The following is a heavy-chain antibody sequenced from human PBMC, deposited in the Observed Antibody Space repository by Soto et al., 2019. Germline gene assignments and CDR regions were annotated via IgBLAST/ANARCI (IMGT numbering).Heavy chain of an antibody. D-gene: IGHD2-15*01. CDR1: GFSFSSYA. V-gene: IGHV3-23*01. Sequence: VQLFQSGGGQVQPGGSLRLSCAASGFSFSSYAVGWVHQTPGKGLEWVSVISGNAGRTYYAYSVKGRFIISRDNSRDPLSLQMDSLRGEDTAIYYCAKTRGNYCSGGSCYYFDKLGQGVLVTVSS. CDR3: AKTRGNYCSGGSCYYFDK. J-gene: IGHJ4*02. CDR2: ISGNAGRT.